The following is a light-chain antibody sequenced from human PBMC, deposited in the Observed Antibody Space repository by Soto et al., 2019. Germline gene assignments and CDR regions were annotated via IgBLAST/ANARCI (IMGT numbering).Light chain of an antibody. CDR1: ESISTW. CDR2: TAS. Sequence: DIQMTQSPSSVSASVGDSVTITCRASESISTWLAWYRQKPGKAPELLIYTASNLQSGVPSRFSGRGSGTDFTLTISSLQPEDFATYYCHQAISFPITFAQGTRLEIK. CDR3: HQAISFPIT. V-gene: IGKV1-12*01. J-gene: IGKJ5*01.